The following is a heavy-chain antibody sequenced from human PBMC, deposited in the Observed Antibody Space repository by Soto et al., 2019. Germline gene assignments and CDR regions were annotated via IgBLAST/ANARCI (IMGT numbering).Heavy chain of an antibody. V-gene: IGHV4-34*01. CDR1: GGSFSGYY. Sequence: QVQLQQWGAGLLKPSETLSLTCAVYGGSFSGYYWSWIRQPPGKGLEWIGEINHSGSTNYNPSLKSRVTISVDTSKNQFSLKLSSVTAVDTAVYYCARAVTLRGIYYYYYYMDVWGKGTTVTVSS. CDR2: INHSGST. CDR3: ARAVTLRGIYYYYYYMDV. D-gene: IGHD3-10*01. J-gene: IGHJ6*03.